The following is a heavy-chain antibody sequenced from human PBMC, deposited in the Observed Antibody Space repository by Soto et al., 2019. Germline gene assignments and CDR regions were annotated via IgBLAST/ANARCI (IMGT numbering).Heavy chain of an antibody. V-gene: IGHV4-34*01. D-gene: IGHD1-7*01. Sequence: PSETLSLTCAVYGGSFSGYYWSWIRQPPGKGLEWIGEINHSGSTNYNPSLKSRVTISVDTSKNQFSLKLSSVTAADTAVYYCARTEVNWNYEDYWGQGTLVTVSS. J-gene: IGHJ4*02. CDR2: INHSGST. CDR1: GGSFSGYY. CDR3: ARTEVNWNYEDY.